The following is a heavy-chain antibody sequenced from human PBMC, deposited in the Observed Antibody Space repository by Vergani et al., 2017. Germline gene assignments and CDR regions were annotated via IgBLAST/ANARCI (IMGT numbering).Heavy chain of an antibody. Sequence: EGQLVESGGGLVKPGGSLRLSCVASEFTFSDAWMSWVRQAPGKGLEWVARIKSNADGGSADYAASVKGRFIISRDDSKNFLYLQMSSLKIEDTALYFCTAEKDVPFYYYYYHMDVWGKGTTVTVSS. CDR3: TAEKDVPFYYYYYHMDV. D-gene: IGHD3-16*01. CDR2: IKSNADGGSA. J-gene: IGHJ6*03. CDR1: EFTFSDAW. V-gene: IGHV3-15*01.